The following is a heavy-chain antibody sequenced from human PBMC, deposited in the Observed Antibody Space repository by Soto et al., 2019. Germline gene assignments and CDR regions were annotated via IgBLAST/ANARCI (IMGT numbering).Heavy chain of an antibody. J-gene: IGHJ4*02. V-gene: IGHV1-69*13. CDR3: ARDPRQDCSGETCYYS. Sequence: ASVKVSFKASGGTLSSYVISWVRQAPGQGLEWMGGIIPIFGTTTYGEKFQGRVTITADESTSTTYMELSSLKSEDTAVYYCARDPRQDCSGETCYYSWGQGTLVTVSS. CDR1: GGTLSSYV. CDR2: IIPIFGTT. D-gene: IGHD2-15*01.